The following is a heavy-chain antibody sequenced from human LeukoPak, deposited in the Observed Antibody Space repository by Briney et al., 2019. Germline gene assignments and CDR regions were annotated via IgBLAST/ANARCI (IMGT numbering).Heavy chain of an antibody. V-gene: IGHV4-38-2*02. CDR2: IYHSGST. J-gene: IGHJ4*02. Sequence: SETLSLTCTVSGYSISSGYYWGWIRQPPGKGLEWIGSIYHSGSTYYNPSLKSRVTISVDTSKNQFSLKLSSVTAADTAVYYCARAGGSSTSLAFDYWGQGTLVTVSS. D-gene: IGHD2-2*01. CDR3: ARAGGSSTSLAFDY. CDR1: GYSISSGYY.